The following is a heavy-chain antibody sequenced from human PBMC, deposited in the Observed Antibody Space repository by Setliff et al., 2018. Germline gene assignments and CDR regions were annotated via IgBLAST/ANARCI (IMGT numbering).Heavy chain of an antibody. D-gene: IGHD5-12*01. J-gene: IGHJ1*01. V-gene: IGHV1-18*01. CDR3: AGGNPAERYEY. Sequence: ASVKVSCKAADYTFLSYGLSWVRQAPGQGLEWMGWISAYTGKTDYAQNFQGRLTVTTDTSTSTAYMELSSLRFDDTAVYYCAGGNPAERYEYWGQGTLVTVSS. CDR2: ISAYTGKT. CDR1: DYTFLSYG.